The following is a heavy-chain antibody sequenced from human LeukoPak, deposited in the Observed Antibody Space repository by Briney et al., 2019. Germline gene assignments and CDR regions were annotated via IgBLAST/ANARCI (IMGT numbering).Heavy chain of an antibody. CDR2: LIYDGSDK. D-gene: IGHD1-26*01. Sequence: PWGSLGLSCAASGFTFSNYAMHWFRQAPGKGLEWVAVLIYDGSDKHYADSVKGRFTISRDNSKNTLYLQMDSLRAEDTAVYYCARDITGSYSSDYWGQGTLVTVSS. J-gene: IGHJ4*02. CDR1: GFTFSNYA. CDR3: ARDITGSYSSDY. V-gene: IGHV3-30-3*01.